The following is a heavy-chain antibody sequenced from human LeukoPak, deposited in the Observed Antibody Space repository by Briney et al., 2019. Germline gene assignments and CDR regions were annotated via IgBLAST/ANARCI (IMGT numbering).Heavy chain of an antibody. CDR2: ISSSGSTI. V-gene: IGHV3-11*01. CDR1: GFTLSDYY. J-gene: IGHJ4*02. CDR3: ASRRIGSSPVYY. Sequence: GGSLRLSCAASGFTLSDYYMSWIRQAPGKGLEWVSYISSSGSTIYYADSVKGRFTISRDNAKNSLYLQMNSLRAEDTAVYYCASRRIGSSPVYYWGQGTLVTVSS. D-gene: IGHD6-13*01.